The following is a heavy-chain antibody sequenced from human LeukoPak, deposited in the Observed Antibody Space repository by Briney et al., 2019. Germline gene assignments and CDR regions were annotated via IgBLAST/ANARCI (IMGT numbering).Heavy chain of an antibody. J-gene: IGHJ4*02. CDR1: GFTFSSYG. V-gene: IGHV3-23*01. CDR3: AKGQRRITMIVVADDY. D-gene: IGHD3-22*01. Sequence: GGTLRLSCAASGFTFSSYGMSWVRQAPGKGLEWVSAISGSGGSTYYADSVKGRFTISRDNSKNTLYLQMNSLRAEDTAVYYCAKGQRRITMIVVADDYWGQGTLVTVSS. CDR2: ISGSGGST.